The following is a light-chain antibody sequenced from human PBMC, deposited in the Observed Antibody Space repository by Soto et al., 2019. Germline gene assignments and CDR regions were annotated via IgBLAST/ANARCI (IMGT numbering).Light chain of an antibody. CDR3: VAWDDSLSGLV. V-gene: IGLV1-47*02. CDR1: NANIGNNF. J-gene: IGLJ1*01. CDR2: SND. Sequence: QSALTQPPSASGTPGQRVTISCSGRNANIGNNFVCWYQQLPGTAPKLLMYSNDQRPSGVPDRFSGSKSGTSASLAISGLRSEDEADYYCVAWDDSLSGLVFGTGTKLTV.